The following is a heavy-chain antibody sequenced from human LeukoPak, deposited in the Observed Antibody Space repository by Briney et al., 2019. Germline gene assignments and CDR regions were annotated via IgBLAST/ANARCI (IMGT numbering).Heavy chain of an antibody. CDR2: IYSGGTT. V-gene: IGHV3-66*01. D-gene: IGHD4-23*01. CDR1: GFTVSSNS. J-gene: IGHJ4*02. Sequence: GGSLRLSCAASGFTVSSNSMSWVRQAPGKGLEWVSVIYSGGTTYYADSVKGRFTISKDNSKNTLYLQMNSLRAEDTAVYYCARDSLRWSRGDFDYWGQGTLVTVSS. CDR3: ARDSLRWSRGDFDY.